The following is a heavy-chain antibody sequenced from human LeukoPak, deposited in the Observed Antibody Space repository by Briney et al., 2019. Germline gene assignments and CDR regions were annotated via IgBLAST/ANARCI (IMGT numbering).Heavy chain of an antibody. CDR2: ISAYNGNT. V-gene: IGHV1-18*01. J-gene: IGHJ5*02. D-gene: IGHD3-10*01. CDR1: GYTFTSYG. Sequence: GASVKVSCKASGYTFTSYGMSWVRQAPGQGLEWMGWISAYNGNTNYAQKLQGRVTMTTDTSTSTAYMELRSLRSDDTAVYYCARLNYYGSGSKYNWFDPWGQGTLVTVSS. CDR3: ARLNYYGSGSKYNWFDP.